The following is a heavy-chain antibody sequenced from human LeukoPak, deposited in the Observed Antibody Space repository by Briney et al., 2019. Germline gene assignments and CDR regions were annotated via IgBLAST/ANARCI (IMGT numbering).Heavy chain of an antibody. CDR1: GYTFTGYY. CDR3: ARGHPRSIYSSGPYYFDY. D-gene: IGHD6-19*01. J-gene: IGHJ4*02. CDR2: INPNSGGT. V-gene: IGHV1-2*02. Sequence: RASVKVSCKASGYTFTGYYMHWVRQAPGQGLEWMGWINPNSGGTNYAQKLQGRVTMTTDTSTSTAYMELRSLRSDDTAVYYCARGHPRSIYSSGPYYFDYWGQGTLVTVSS.